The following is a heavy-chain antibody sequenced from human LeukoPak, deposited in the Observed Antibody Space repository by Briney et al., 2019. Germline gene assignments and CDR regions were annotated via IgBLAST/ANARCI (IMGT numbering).Heavy chain of an antibody. V-gene: IGHV1-18*04. CDR1: GYTFTSYG. CDR2: ISAYNGNT. D-gene: IGHD6-13*01. J-gene: IGHJ4*02. Sequence: GASVKVSCRASGYTFTSYGISWVRQAPGQGLEWMGWISAYNGNTNYAQKLQGRVTMTTDTSTRTAYMELRSLRSDDTAVYYCARGARFIAAARGDYWGQGTLVTVSS. CDR3: ARGARFIAAARGDY.